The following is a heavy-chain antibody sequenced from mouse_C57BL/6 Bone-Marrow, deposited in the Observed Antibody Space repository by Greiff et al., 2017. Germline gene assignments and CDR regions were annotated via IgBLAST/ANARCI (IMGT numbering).Heavy chain of an antibody. D-gene: IGHD2-5*01. V-gene: IGHV1-52*01. CDR3: ARFYYSNPYYAMDY. CDR2: IDPSDSET. Sequence: VQLQQPGAELVRPGSSVKLSCKASGYTFTSYWMHWVKQRPIHGLEWIGNIDPSDSETHYNQKFKDKATLTVDKSSSTAYMQLSSLTSEDSAVYYCARFYYSNPYYAMDYWGQGTSVTVSS. CDR1: GYTFTSYW. J-gene: IGHJ4*01.